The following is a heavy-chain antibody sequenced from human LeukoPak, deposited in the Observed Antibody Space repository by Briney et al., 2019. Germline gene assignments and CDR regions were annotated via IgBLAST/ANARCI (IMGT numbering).Heavy chain of an antibody. V-gene: IGHV4-4*07. CDR3: AGGGDSSGWYAQFDY. CDR1: GGSISSYY. J-gene: IGHJ4*02. Sequence: PSETLSLTCTVSGGSISSYYWSWLRQPAGKGLEWIGRIYTSGSTNYNPSLKSRVTMSVDTSKNQFSLKRSSVSAADTAVYYCAGGGDSSGWYAQFDYWGQGTLFTVSS. D-gene: IGHD6-19*01. CDR2: IYTSGST.